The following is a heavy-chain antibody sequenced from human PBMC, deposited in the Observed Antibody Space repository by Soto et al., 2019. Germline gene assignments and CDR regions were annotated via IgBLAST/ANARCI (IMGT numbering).Heavy chain of an antibody. J-gene: IGHJ4*02. D-gene: IGHD6-19*01. CDR3: AKDLQFSGWLSAQTFDY. CDR2: ITGSGDST. Sequence: EVQLLESGGGLVQPGGSLRLSCAVSGFTFSSHAMSWVHQAPGKGLECVSSITGSGDSTYYADSVKGRFTISRDKSKSTLYLQMNILRAEDTAVYYCAKDLQFSGWLSAQTFDYWGQGTQVTVSS. V-gene: IGHV3-23*01. CDR1: GFTFSSHA.